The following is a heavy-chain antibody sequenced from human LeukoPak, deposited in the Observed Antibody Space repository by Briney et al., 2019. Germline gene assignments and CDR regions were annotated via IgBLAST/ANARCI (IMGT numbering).Heavy chain of an antibody. V-gene: IGHV4-38-2*02. D-gene: IGHD2-2*01. J-gene: IGHJ5*02. Sequence: KPSETLSLTCTVSGYSVSGGYYWGWIRQPPGKGLEWIGSMYHSGDTYYNPSLKSRVTISVGTSKNQLSLKLSSVTAADTAVYYCARSKAHLSTSWYGTWFDPWGQGTLVTVSS. CDR1: GYSVSGGYY. CDR3: ARSKAHLSTSWYGTWFDP. CDR2: MYHSGDT.